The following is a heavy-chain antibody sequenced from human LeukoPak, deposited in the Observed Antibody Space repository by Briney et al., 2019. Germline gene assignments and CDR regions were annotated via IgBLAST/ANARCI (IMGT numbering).Heavy chain of an antibody. Sequence: PGGSLRLSCVASGFTFTNYGMSWVRQAPGKGLEWLSGISMTGGSTYYPGSVKGRFTISRDNSKNTLYLQMNSLRAEDSAVYYRARDPRIQGYPYGTVLDYWGQGTLVTVSA. D-gene: IGHD3-10*01. V-gene: IGHV3-23*01. CDR2: ISMTGGST. CDR1: GFTFTNYG. CDR3: ARDPRIQGYPYGTVLDY. J-gene: IGHJ4*02.